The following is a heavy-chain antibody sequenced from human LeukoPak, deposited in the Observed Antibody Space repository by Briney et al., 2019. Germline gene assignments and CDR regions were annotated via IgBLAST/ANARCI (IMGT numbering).Heavy chain of an antibody. D-gene: IGHD3-10*01. V-gene: IGHV1-18*01. CDR3: ARDRGVITISQPIDY. J-gene: IGHJ4*02. CDR2: ISAYNGNT. CDR1: GYTFTSYG. Sequence: ASVKVSCKASGYTFTSYGISWVRQAPGQGLEWMGWISAYNGNTNYAQKLQGRVTMTTDTSTSAAYMELRSLRSDDTAVYYCARDRGVITISQPIDYWGQGTLVTVSS.